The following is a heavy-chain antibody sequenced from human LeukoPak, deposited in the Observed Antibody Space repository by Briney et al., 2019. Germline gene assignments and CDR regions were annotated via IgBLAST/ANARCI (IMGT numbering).Heavy chain of an antibody. CDR2: IGTAGDT. J-gene: IGHJ6*03. CDR1: GFTFSSYD. CDR3: ARGAYSSSWRNYYYYYMDV. Sequence: GGSLRLSCAASGFTFSSYDMHWVRQATGKGLEWVSAIGTAGDTYYPGSVKGRFTISRENAKNSLYLQMNSLRAGDTAVYYCARGAYSSSWRNYYYYYMDVWGKGTTVTISS. D-gene: IGHD6-13*01. V-gene: IGHV3-13*01.